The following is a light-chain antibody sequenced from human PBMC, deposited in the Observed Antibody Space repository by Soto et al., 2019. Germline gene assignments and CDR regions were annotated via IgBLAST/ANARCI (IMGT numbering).Light chain of an antibody. Sequence: EIVLTQSPATLSLSPGERATLSCRASQSVSSYLAWYQQKPGQAPRLLIYDASNRATGIPARFSGSGSGTDFTLTISGLAPEDFAIYYCHQRQSWPRTFGQGTKVDIK. CDR1: QSVSSY. J-gene: IGKJ1*01. CDR2: DAS. V-gene: IGKV3-11*01. CDR3: HQRQSWPRT.